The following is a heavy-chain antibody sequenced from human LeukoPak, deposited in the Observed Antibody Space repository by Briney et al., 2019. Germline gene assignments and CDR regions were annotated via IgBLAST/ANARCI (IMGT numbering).Heavy chain of an antibody. J-gene: IGHJ3*02. V-gene: IGHV3-23*01. CDR3: ARAPRPPNTYYYDSEGDGDAFDI. CDR2: ISGSGGST. Sequence: GGSLRLSCAASGFTFSSYAMTWVRQAPGKGLEWVSAISGSGGSTYYADSVKGRFTISRDNAKNSLYLQMNSLRAEDTAVYYCARAPRPPNTYYYDSEGDGDAFDIWGQGTMVTVSS. CDR1: GFTFSSYA. D-gene: IGHD3-22*01.